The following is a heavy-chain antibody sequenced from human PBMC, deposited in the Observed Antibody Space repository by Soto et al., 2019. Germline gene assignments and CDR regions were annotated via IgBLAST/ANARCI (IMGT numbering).Heavy chain of an antibody. CDR3: ARGPRYCSTTTCFSGVTWFDP. J-gene: IGHJ5*02. Sequence: ASVKVSCKAPGYTFTSYDISWVRQAPGQGLEWMGWISSYNGNTNYAQKVQGRVTLTTDTSTSTTYMELRSLRSDDTAVYYCARGPRYCSTTTCFSGVTWFDPWGQGTLVTVSS. V-gene: IGHV1-18*04. D-gene: IGHD2-2*01. CDR2: ISSYNGNT. CDR1: GYTFTSYD.